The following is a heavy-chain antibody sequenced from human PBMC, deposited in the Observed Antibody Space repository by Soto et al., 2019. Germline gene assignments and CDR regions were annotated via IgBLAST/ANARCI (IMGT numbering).Heavy chain of an antibody. J-gene: IGHJ4*02. D-gene: IGHD6-19*01. CDR3: ARDPVWEAVAGYFDY. CDR2: ISHDGSNQ. Sequence: VQLVESGGGVVQPGRSLRLSCAASGFTFSSYVMHWVRQAPGKGLEWVASISHDGSNQNYAASVKGRFTISRDNSRNTLYAEMKSLSSEDTAVYYCARDPVWEAVAGYFDYWGQGTLVTVSS. CDR1: GFTFSSYV. V-gene: IGHV3-30*03.